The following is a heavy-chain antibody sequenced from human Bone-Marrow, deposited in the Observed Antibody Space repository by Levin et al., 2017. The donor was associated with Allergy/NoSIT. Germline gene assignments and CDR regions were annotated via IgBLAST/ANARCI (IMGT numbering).Heavy chain of an antibody. J-gene: IGHJ5*02. D-gene: IGHD6-13*01. CDR3: AAAAAAKPQINWFDP. CDR1: GFTFTSSA. CDR2: IVVGSGNT. Sequence: KISCKASGFTFTSSAVQWVRQARGQRLEWIGWIVVGSGNTNYAQKFQERVTITRDMSTSTAYMELSSLRSEDTAVYYCAAAAAAKPQINWFDPWGQGTLVTVSS. V-gene: IGHV1-58*01.